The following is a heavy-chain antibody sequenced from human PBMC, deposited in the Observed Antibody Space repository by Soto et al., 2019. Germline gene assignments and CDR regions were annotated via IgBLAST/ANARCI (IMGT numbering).Heavy chain of an antibody. CDR3: AIRFFGSGSFYVDY. CDR1: GYTFTTYG. J-gene: IGHJ4*02. CDR2: ISGDNGNT. V-gene: IGHV1-18*01. D-gene: IGHD3-10*01. Sequence: ASVKVSCKASGYTFTTYGITWVRQAPGQGLEWMGWISGDNGNTNYAQKFQGRVTMTTDTSTSTAFMDVRSLTSDDTAVYYCAIRFFGSGSFYVDYWGQGTLVTVSS.